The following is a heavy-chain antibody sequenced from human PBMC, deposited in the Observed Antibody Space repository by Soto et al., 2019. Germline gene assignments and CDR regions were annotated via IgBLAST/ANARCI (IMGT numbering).Heavy chain of an antibody. CDR3: ARAYCGGDCYSTPYYYGMDV. CDR2: IIPIFGTA. Sequence: EASVKVSCKASGGTFSSYAISWVRQAPGQGLEWMGGIIPIFGTANYAQKFQGRVTITADESTSTAYMELSSLRSEDTAVYYCARAYCGGDCYSTPYYYGMDVWGQGTTVTVSS. V-gene: IGHV1-69*13. CDR1: GGTFSSYA. D-gene: IGHD2-21*02. J-gene: IGHJ6*02.